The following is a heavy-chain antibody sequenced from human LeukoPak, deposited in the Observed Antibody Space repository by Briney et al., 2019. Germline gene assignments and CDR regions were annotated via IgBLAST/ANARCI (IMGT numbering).Heavy chain of an antibody. CDR3: GTATSFDY. Sequence: PGGSLRLSCAASGFTLSSYYMNWVRQAPGKGLEWVSYITGSSSYIYYTDSVKGRFTISRDNAKNSLFLQMNSLRDEDTAVYYCGTATSFDYWGQGTLVTVSS. CDR2: ITGSSSYI. J-gene: IGHJ4*02. V-gene: IGHV3-21*01. CDR1: GFTLSSYY.